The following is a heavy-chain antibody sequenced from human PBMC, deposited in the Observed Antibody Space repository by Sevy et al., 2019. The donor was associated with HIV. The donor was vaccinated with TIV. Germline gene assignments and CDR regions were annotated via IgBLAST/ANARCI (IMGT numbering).Heavy chain of an antibody. CDR3: TRSGGYRDYGMDV. CDR2: VGPAGDT. V-gene: IGHV3-13*01. CDR1: GFTFITYD. J-gene: IGHJ6*02. Sequence: GGSLRLSCAASGFTFITYDMHWVRHVTGKGLEWVSGVGPAGDTFYPGSVKGRFTISRENAKNSLYLQMNNLRAGDTAMYYCTRSGGYRDYGMDVRGQGTTVTVSS. D-gene: IGHD5-12*01.